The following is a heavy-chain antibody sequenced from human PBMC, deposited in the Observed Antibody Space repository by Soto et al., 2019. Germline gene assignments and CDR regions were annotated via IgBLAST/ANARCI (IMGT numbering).Heavy chain of an antibody. CDR2: ISYDGSNK. J-gene: IGHJ4*02. Sequence: VQLVESGGGLVQPGGSLRLSCAASGFTFSSYAMHWVRQAPGKGLEWVAVISYDGSNKYYADSVKGRFTISRDNSKNTLYLQMNSLRAEDTAVYYCARDIGFGLEAFYFDYWGQGTLVTVSS. CDR3: ARDIGFGLEAFYFDY. D-gene: IGHD3-10*01. CDR1: GFTFSSYA. V-gene: IGHV3-30-3*01.